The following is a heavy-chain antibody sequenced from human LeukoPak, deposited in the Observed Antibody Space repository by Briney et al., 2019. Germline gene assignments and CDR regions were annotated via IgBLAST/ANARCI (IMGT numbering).Heavy chain of an antibody. CDR3: AKDSPRTIFGVVSGYFDY. CDR2: ISYDGSNK. Sequence: GGSLRLSCAASGFTFSSYAMHWVRQAPGKGLEWVAVISYDGSNKYYADSVKGRFTISRDNSKNTLYLQMNSLRAEDTAVYYCAKDSPRTIFGVVSGYFDYWGQGTLVTVSS. CDR1: GFTFSSYA. V-gene: IGHV3-30-3*01. J-gene: IGHJ4*02. D-gene: IGHD3-3*01.